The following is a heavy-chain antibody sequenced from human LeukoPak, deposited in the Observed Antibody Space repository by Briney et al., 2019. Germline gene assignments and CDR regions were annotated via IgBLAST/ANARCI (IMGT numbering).Heavy chain of an antibody. D-gene: IGHD5-12*01. V-gene: IGHV3-49*04. CDR3: TRWEATNFDC. CDR1: GFTFGDYA. J-gene: IGHJ4*02. CDR2: IRNKAYGGTT. Sequence: GGSLRLSCSVSGFTFGDYAVSWVRQAPGKGLEWVGFIRNKAYGGTTEYVASVKGRFIISRDDSKSIAYLHMNSLKTEDTAVYYCTRWEATNFDCWGQGTLVTVSS.